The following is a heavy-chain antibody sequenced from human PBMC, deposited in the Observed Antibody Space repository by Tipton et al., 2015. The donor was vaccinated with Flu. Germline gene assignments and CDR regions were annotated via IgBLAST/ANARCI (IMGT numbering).Heavy chain of an antibody. J-gene: IGHJ4*02. CDR1: GGSINYNH. D-gene: IGHD6-13*01. CDR3: ARHIYAQLGPPYFDF. CDR2: IYYNGNV. Sequence: TLSLTCTVSGGSINYNHWSWIRQSPGKGLEWIGYIYYNGNVNYNPSLKSRVTISVDTPKNQFYLKLTSLTASDTAVYYCARHIYAQLGPPYFDFWGQGALVTVSS. V-gene: IGHV4-59*08.